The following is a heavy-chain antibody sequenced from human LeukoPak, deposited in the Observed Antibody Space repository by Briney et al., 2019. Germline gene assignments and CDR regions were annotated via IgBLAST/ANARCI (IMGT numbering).Heavy chain of an antibody. CDR1: GFTFTKYA. D-gene: IGHD2-15*01. CDR3: ARDCGSCYSIYFDY. J-gene: IGHJ4*02. V-gene: IGHV3-48*02. Sequence: GGSLRLSCSASGFTFTKYALHWVRQAPGKGLEWVSYISSSSSTIYYADSVKGRFTISRDNAKNSLYLQMNSLRDEDTAVYYCARDCGSCYSIYFDYWGQGTLVTVSS. CDR2: ISSSSSTI.